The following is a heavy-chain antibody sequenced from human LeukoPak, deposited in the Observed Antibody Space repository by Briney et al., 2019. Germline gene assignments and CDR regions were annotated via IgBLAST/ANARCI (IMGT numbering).Heavy chain of an antibody. V-gene: IGHV1-8*03. J-gene: IGHJ6*03. Sequence: GASVKVSCKASGYTFTSYDINWVRQATGQGLEWMGWMNPNSGNTGYAQKFQGRVTITRNTSISTAYMELSSLRSEDTAVYYCARAAYNWNEGYYYYYYMDVWGKGTTVTVSS. CDR2: MNPNSGNT. D-gene: IGHD1-20*01. CDR3: ARAAYNWNEGYYYYYYMDV. CDR1: GYTFTSYD.